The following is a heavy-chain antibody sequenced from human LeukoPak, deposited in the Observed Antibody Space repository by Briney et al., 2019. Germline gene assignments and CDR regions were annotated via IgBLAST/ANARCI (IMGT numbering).Heavy chain of an antibody. J-gene: IGHJ4*02. Sequence: SGRSLRLSCAASGXTFSSYALHWVRQAPGKGLEWVAVISYDGSNKYYADSVKGRFTISRDNSKNTLYLQMNSLRAEDTAVYYCARRDGYNKGDFDYWGQGTLVTVSS. V-gene: IGHV3-30-3*01. D-gene: IGHD5-24*01. CDR2: ISYDGSNK. CDR3: ARRDGYNKGDFDY. CDR1: GXTFSSYA.